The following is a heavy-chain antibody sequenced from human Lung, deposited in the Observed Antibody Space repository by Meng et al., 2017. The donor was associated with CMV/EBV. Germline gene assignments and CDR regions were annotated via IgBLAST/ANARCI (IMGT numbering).Heavy chain of an antibody. V-gene: IGHV3-21*06. CDR1: GFTFSDYG. CDR3: TRGVFDY. J-gene: IGHJ4*02. Sequence: GESXKISCATSGFTFSDYGMNWVRQAPGKGLEWVALISGTTDYIYYADSIKGRFTVSRDDAKNALYLQMNNLRAEDTALYYCTRGVFDYWSQGAMVTVSS. CDR2: ISGTTDYI.